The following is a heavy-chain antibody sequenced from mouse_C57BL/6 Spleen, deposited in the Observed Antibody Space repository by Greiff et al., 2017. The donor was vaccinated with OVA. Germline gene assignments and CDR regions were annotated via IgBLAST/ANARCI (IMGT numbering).Heavy chain of an antibody. CDR1: GYSFTGYY. V-gene: IGHV1-31*01. Sequence: VQLKQSGPELVKPGASVKISCKASGYSFTGYYMHWVKQSPGNILDWIGYIYPYNGVSSYNQKFKGKATLTVDKSSSTAYMELRSLTSEDSAVYYCAKGEGTETIDYWGQGTTVTVSS. CDR2: IYPYNGVS. J-gene: IGHJ2*01. CDR3: AKGEGTETIDY. D-gene: IGHD4-1*01.